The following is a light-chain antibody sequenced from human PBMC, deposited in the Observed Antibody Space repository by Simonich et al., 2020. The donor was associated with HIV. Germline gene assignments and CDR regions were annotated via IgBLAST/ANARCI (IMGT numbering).Light chain of an antibody. V-gene: IGKV1-39*01. CDR3: QQSYSTPFT. J-gene: IGKJ2*01. Sequence: DIQMTQSPSSLSASVGDRVTITCRASHSISSYLNCYQQKPGKAPKLLIYAASSLQSGVPSRFSGSGSGTDFTLTISSLQREDFASYYCQQSYSTPFTFGQGTKVEIK. CDR1: HSISSY. CDR2: AAS.